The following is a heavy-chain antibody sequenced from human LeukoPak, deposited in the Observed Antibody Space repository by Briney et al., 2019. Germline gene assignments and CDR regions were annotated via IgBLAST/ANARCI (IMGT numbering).Heavy chain of an antibody. CDR3: AKDLSRQQLVLYYFDY. V-gene: IGHV3-30*18. CDR2: ISYDGSNK. J-gene: IGHJ4*02. CDR1: GFTFSDYY. Sequence: GGSLRLSCAASGFTFSDYYMSRIRQAPGKGLEWVAVISYDGSNKYYADSVKGRFTISRDNSKNTLYLQMNSLRAEDTAVYYCAKDLSRQQLVLYYFDYWGQGTLVTVSS. D-gene: IGHD6-13*01.